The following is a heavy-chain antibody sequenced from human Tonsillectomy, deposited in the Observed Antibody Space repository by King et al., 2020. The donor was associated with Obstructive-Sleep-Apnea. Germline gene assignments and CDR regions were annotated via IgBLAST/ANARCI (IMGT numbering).Heavy chain of an antibody. CDR1: GFTFSSYS. V-gene: IGHV3-48*04. J-gene: IGHJ4*02. D-gene: IGHD4-11*01. CDR3: ARDDDYLFDY. Sequence: VQLVESGGGLVHPGGSLRLSCAASGFTFSSYSMNWVRPAPGEGLEWVSYISSSSSTIYYADAVKGRFTISRNNAKNSLYLQINILRAEETAVYYCARDDDYLFDYWGQGTLVTVSS. CDR2: ISSSSSTI.